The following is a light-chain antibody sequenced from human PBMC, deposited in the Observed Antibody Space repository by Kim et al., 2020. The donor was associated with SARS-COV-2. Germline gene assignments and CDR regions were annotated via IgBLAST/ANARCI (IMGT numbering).Light chain of an antibody. CDR2: GAS. Sequence: EIVMTQSLATLSVSPGERATLSCRASQGVSSNLAWYQQKPGQAPRLLIYGASTRATNIPARFSGSGSGTEFTLTISGLQSEDFAVYYCHQYDNWPRTFGQGTKVDIK. CDR3: HQYDNWPRT. V-gene: IGKV3-15*01. J-gene: IGKJ1*01. CDR1: QGVSSN.